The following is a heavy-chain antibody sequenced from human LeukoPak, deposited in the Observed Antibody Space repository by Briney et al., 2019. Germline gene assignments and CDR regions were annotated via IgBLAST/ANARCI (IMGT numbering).Heavy chain of an antibody. V-gene: IGHV4-34*01. CDR1: DGSLSGYY. CDR3: ARRPSIAARPGAFDI. Sequence: KSSETLSLTCAVYDGSLSGYYWSWIRQPPGKGLEWIGEINHSGSTNYNPSLKSRVTMSVDTSKSQFSLKLSSVTAADTAVYYCARRPSIAARPGAFDIWGPGTMVTVSS. D-gene: IGHD6-6*01. J-gene: IGHJ3*02. CDR2: INHSGST.